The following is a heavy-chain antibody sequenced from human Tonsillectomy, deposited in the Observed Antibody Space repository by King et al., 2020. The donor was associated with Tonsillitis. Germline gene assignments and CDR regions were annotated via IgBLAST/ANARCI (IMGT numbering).Heavy chain of an antibody. J-gene: IGHJ4*02. CDR2: ISYDGSNK. D-gene: IGHD3-22*01. CDR3: AGEGSHYYDSSSYYGY. Sequence: VQLVETGGGVVQPGMSLRLSCAASGFTFSNSGMHWVRQAPVKGLEWVAVISYDGSNKYYADSVKGQFTVSSDNSKNTLYLQMNSLIAEDKALYYCAGEGSHYYDSSSYYGYWGQGTPVTVSS. V-gene: IGHV3-33*05. CDR1: GFTFSNSG.